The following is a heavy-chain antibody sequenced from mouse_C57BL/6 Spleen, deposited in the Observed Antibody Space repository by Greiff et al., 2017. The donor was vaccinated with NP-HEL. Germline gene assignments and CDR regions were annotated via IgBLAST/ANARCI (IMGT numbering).Heavy chain of an antibody. V-gene: IGHV1-50*01. CDR1: GYTFTSYW. CDR2: IDPSDSYT. Sequence: QVQLQQPGAELVKPGASVKLSCTASGYTFTSYWMQWVKQRPGQGLEWIGEIDPSDSYTNYNPKFKGKATLTVDTSSITAYMQPSSLTSEDSAVYYCATPGAMDYWGQGTSVTVSS. J-gene: IGHJ4*01. CDR3: ATPGAMDY.